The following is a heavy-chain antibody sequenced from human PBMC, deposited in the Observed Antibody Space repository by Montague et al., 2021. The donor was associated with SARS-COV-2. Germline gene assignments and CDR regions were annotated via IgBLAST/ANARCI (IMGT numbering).Heavy chain of an antibody. CDR1: GLTFRTYW. Sequence: SLRLSCAATGLTFRTYWMSWVRQAPGKGPEWVAHIKEDGSETYYVDSVRGRFTISRDNAKNPLYLRMNRLRSNDTAIYFCVTFKHFPSSSCAVAHDYLYSGMDVWGQGNTVTVSS. CDR3: VTFKHFPSSSCAVAHDYLYSGMDV. J-gene: IGHJ6*02. D-gene: IGHD3-16*01. CDR2: IKEDGSET. V-gene: IGHV3-7*01.